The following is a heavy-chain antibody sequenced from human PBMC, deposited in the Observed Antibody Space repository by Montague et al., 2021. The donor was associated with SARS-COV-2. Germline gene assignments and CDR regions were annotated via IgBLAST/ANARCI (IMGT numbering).Heavy chain of an antibody. V-gene: IGHV4-59*08. J-gene: IGHJ3*02. CDR2: IYYSGST. D-gene: IGHD3-22*01. Sequence: SETLSLTCTVSGGSISSYYWSWIRQPPGKGLEWIGYIYYSGSTNYNPSLKSRVTISVDTSKNQFSLKLSSVTAADTAVYYCARLKYYYDSSGYSSRGSAFDXWGQGTMVTVSS. CDR3: ARLKYYYDSSGYSSRGSAFDX. CDR1: GGSISSYY.